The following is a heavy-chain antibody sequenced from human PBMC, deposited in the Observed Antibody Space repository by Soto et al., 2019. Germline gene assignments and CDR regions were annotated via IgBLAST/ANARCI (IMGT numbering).Heavy chain of an antibody. D-gene: IGHD6-25*01. V-gene: IGHV1-2*02. Sequence: QVQLVQSGDEVKNPGASVKVSCKPSGYTFTDYHIHWVRQAPGQGLEFMGWINANNGGAGSAQQFQGRLTVTRDTSISTVYMELSNLRSEDTAVYFCAREGGSDSLAPKTNWFDTWGHATRVTVSS. CDR3: AREGGSDSLAPKTNWFDT. J-gene: IGHJ5*01. CDR2: INANNGGA. CDR1: GYTFTDYH.